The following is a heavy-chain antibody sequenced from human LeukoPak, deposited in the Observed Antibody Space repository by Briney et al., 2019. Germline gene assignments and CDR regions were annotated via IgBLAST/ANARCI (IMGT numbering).Heavy chain of an antibody. CDR2: INHSGST. CDR1: GGSFSGYY. J-gene: IGHJ4*02. Sequence: SETLSLTCAVYGGSFSGYYWSWIRQPPGKGLQWMGEINHSGSTNYNPSLKSRVTISVDTSKNQFSLKLSSVTAADTAVYYCATGLPAASYYFDYWGQGTLVTVSS. CDR3: ATGLPAASYYFDY. V-gene: IGHV4-34*01. D-gene: IGHD2-2*01.